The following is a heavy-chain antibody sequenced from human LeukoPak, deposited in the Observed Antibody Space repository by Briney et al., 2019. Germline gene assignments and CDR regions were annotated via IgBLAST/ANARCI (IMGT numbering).Heavy chain of an antibody. Sequence: GGSLRLSCAASGFTFSSYSMNWVRQAPGKGLEWVSYIRSGGSPIYYADSVKGRFTISRDNAKDSLYLQMNSLRAEDTAVYYCARDGGYRSSWNRFDYWGQGTLVTVSS. CDR3: ARDGGYRSSWNRFDY. CDR1: GFTFSSYS. D-gene: IGHD6-13*01. J-gene: IGHJ4*02. V-gene: IGHV3-48*04. CDR2: IRSGGSPI.